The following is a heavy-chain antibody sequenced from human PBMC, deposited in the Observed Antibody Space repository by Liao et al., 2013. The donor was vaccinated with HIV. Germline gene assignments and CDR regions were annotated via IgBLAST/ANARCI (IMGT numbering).Heavy chain of an antibody. J-gene: IGHJ5*02. CDR1: GGSISSSSYY. Sequence: QVQLQESGPGLVKPSETLSLTCTVSGGSISSSSYYWGWIRQPPGKGLEWIGSIYYSGSTYYNPSLKSRVTISVDTSKNQFSLKLSSVTAADTAVYYCARGTRLYCSSTSCSSLGFDPWGQGTLVTVSS. CDR3: ARGTRLYCSSTSCSSLGFDP. V-gene: IGHV4-39*07. CDR2: IYYSGST. D-gene: IGHD2-2*01.